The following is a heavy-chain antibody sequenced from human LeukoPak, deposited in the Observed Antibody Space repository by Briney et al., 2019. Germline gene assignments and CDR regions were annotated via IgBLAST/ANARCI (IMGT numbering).Heavy chain of an antibody. J-gene: IGHJ5*02. Sequence: GGSLRLSCAASGFTFSSYNMNWVRQAPGKGLEWVSYISDSSTTIYYADSVKDRFTISRDNSKNTLYLQMNSLRAEDTAVYYCAKDLALAGIVVVPAANWFDPWGQGTLVTVSS. CDR1: GFTFSSYN. D-gene: IGHD2-2*01. CDR3: AKDLALAGIVVVPAANWFDP. V-gene: IGHV3-48*01. CDR2: ISDSSTTI.